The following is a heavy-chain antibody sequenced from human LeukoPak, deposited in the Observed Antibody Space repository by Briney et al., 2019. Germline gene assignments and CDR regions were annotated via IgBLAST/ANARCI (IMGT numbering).Heavy chain of an antibody. CDR1: GGSISSGRYY. J-gene: IGHJ4*02. CDR3: ARESGYVDY. V-gene: IGHV4-31*03. Sequence: SQTLSLTCTVSGGSISSGRYYWTWIRQHPGKGLEWIGYIYYGGSTFYNPSLKSRVTISLDTSQNRFSLKLSSVTAADTAVYYCARESGYVDYWGQGTLVTVSS. CDR2: IYYGGST. D-gene: IGHD1-26*01.